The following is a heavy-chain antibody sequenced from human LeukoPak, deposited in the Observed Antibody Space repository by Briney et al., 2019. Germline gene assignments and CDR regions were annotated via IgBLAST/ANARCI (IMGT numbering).Heavy chain of an antibody. CDR3: ARDIAAAGTKQARYYYYMDV. CDR2: IIPILGIA. V-gene: IGHV1-69*04. Sequence: SVKVSCKASGGTFSSYTISWVRQAPGQGLEWMGRIIPILGIANYAQKFQGRVTITADKSTSTAYMELSSLRSEDTAVYYCARDIAAAGTKQARYYYYMDVWGKGTTVTVPS. J-gene: IGHJ6*03. CDR1: GGTFSSYT. D-gene: IGHD6-13*01.